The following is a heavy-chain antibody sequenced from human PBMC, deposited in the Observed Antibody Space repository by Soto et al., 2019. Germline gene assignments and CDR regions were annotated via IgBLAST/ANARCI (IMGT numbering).Heavy chain of an antibody. V-gene: IGHV4-59*01. Sequence: PSETLSLTCSVSGGSFNSYYWSWVRRPPGQGLEWIGYVYYRGTHNYNPSLRSRLTIAVDTSKNQFSLKLNSVTTADTAVYYCARVEMATLYFDYWGQGALVTLSS. CDR2: VYYRGTH. J-gene: IGHJ4*02. CDR1: GGSFNSYY. CDR3: ARVEMATLYFDY. D-gene: IGHD5-12*01.